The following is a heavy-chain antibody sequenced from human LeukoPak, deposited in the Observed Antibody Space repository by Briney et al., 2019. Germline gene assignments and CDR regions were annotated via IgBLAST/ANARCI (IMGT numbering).Heavy chain of an antibody. V-gene: IGHV3-23*01. Sequence: GGSLRLSCAASGFTFSSYAMSWVRQAPGKGLEWVSAISGSGGSTYYADSVKGRFTISRDNSENTLYLQMNSLRAEDTAVYYCAKASSSGYSYGYFDYWGQGTLVTVSS. J-gene: IGHJ4*02. CDR2: ISGSGGST. CDR1: GFTFSSYA. D-gene: IGHD5-18*01. CDR3: AKASSSGYSYGYFDY.